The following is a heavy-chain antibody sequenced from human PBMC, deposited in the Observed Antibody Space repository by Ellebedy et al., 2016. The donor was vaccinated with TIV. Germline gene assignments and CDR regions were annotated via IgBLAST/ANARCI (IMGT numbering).Heavy chain of an antibody. CDR3: AHDYYGSGSYRPGDAFDI. J-gene: IGHJ3*02. D-gene: IGHD3-10*01. CDR2: IFSNDEK. V-gene: IGHV2-26*01. Sequence: SGPTLVKPTETLTLTCTVSGFSLSNARMGVSWIRQPPGKALEWLAHIFSNDEKSYRTSLKSRPTISKDTSKSQVVLTMNNMDPVDTATYYCAHDYYGSGSYRPGDAFDIWGQGTMVTVSS. CDR1: GFSLSNARMG.